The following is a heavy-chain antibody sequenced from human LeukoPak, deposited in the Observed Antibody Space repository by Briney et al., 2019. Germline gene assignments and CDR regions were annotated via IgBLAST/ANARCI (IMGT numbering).Heavy chain of an antibody. Sequence: ETLSLTXTXSGDSISSYYWSWIRQPAGKGLEWIGRIYISGSTNYNPSLKSRVTMSVDTSKNQFSLKLTSVTAADTAVYYCARDQLGPFDYWGQGTLVTVSS. CDR2: IYISGST. V-gene: IGHV4-4*07. D-gene: IGHD7-27*01. CDR3: ARDQLGPFDY. J-gene: IGHJ4*02. CDR1: GDSISSYY.